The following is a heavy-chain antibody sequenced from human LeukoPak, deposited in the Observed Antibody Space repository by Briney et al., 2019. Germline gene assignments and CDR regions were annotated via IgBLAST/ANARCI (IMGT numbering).Heavy chain of an antibody. J-gene: IGHJ1*01. CDR2: ISYGGSNK. Sequence: GRSLRLSCAASGFTFSSYAMHWVRQAPGKGLEWVAVISYGGSNKYYADSVKGRFTISRDNSKNTLYLQMNSLRAEDTAVYYCARAAPQLERRGGWYFQHWGQGTLVTVSS. CDR1: GFTFSSYA. D-gene: IGHD1-1*01. CDR3: ARAAPQLERRGGWYFQH. V-gene: IGHV3-30-3*01.